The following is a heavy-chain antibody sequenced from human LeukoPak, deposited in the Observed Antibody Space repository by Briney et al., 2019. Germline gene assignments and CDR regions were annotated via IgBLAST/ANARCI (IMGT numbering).Heavy chain of an antibody. D-gene: IGHD1-14*01. CDR2: IIPILGIA. Sequence: ASVKVSCKASGGTFSSYAISWVRQAPGQGLEWMGRIIPILGIANYAQKFQGRVTITADKSTSTAYMELSSLRSEDTAVYYCARETERGSGFDYWGQGTLVTVSS. CDR3: ARETERGSGFDY. CDR1: GGTFSSYA. J-gene: IGHJ4*02. V-gene: IGHV1-69*04.